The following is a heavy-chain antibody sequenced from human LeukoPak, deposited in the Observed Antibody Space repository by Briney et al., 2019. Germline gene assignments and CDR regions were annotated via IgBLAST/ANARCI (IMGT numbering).Heavy chain of an antibody. Sequence: GGSLRLSCAASGFTFSDYYMSWLRQAPGKGLEWVSYISSSGSTIYYADSVKGRFTISRDNAKNSLYLQMNSLRAEDTAVYYCARVRGYDFWSGYFDYWGQGTLVTVSS. D-gene: IGHD3-3*01. CDR2: ISSSGSTI. V-gene: IGHV3-11*01. CDR3: ARVRGYDFWSGYFDY. CDR1: GFTFSDYY. J-gene: IGHJ4*02.